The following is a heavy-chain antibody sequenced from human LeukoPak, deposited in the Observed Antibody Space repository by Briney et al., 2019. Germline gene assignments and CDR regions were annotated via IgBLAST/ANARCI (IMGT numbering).Heavy chain of an antibody. CDR2: ISYDANIGSNK. CDR1: GFTFSRYA. CDR3: ARDGGYDFWSGYYQDY. Sequence: SLRLSCATSGFTFSRYAMHWVRQAPGKGLEWVALISYDANIGSNKYYADSVKGRFTISRDNSKNTLYLQMNSLRAEDTAVYYCARDGGYDFWSGYYQDYWGQGTLVTVSS. V-gene: IGHV3-30-3*01. J-gene: IGHJ4*02. D-gene: IGHD3-3*01.